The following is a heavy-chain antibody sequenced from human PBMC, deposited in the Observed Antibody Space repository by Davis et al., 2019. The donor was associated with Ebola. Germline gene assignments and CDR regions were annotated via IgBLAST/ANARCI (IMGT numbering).Heavy chain of an antibody. Sequence: GESLKISCAASGFTFSSYAMSWVRQAPGKGLEWVSAISGSGGSTYYADSVKGRFTISRDNSKNTLYLQMNSLRAEDTAVYYCANIYYGSGSYPDYWGQGTLVTVSS. V-gene: IGHV3-23*01. CDR1: GFTFSSYA. D-gene: IGHD3-10*01. CDR2: ISGSGGST. J-gene: IGHJ4*02. CDR3: ANIYYGSGSYPDY.